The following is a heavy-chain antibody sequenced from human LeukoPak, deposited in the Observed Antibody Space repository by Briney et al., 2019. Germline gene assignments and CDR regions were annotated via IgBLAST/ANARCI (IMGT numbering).Heavy chain of an antibody. CDR3: TKKLMVGATFSDY. V-gene: IGHV3-23*01. CDR1: GFTFSSYA. CDR2: ISGSGGST. D-gene: IGHD1-26*01. Sequence: PGGSLRLSCAASGFTFSSYALTWVRQAPGKGLEWVSAISGSGGSTSYADSVKGRFTISRDNSENTMYLQMNSLRVEDTAVYYCTKKLMVGATFSDYWGQGTLVTVSS. J-gene: IGHJ4*02.